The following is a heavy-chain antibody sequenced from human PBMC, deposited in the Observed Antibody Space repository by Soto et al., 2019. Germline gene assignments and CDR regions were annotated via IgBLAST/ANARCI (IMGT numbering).Heavy chain of an antibody. CDR3: ASHNPRGDYYYYGMDV. J-gene: IGHJ6*02. Sequence: SSETLSLTCTVSGGSISSYYWSWIRQPAGKGLEWIGRIYTSGSTNYNPSLKSRVTMSVDTSKNQFSLKLSSVTAADTAVYYCASHNPRGDYYYYGMDVWGQGTTVTVSS. CDR2: IYTSGST. D-gene: IGHD1-20*01. V-gene: IGHV4-4*07. CDR1: GGSISSYY.